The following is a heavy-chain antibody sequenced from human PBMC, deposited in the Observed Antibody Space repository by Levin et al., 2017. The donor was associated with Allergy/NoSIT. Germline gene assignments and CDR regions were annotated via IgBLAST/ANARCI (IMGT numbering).Heavy chain of an antibody. D-gene: IGHD6-13*01. V-gene: IGHV3-74*01. Sequence: ETLSLTCAASGFTFSSYWMHWVRQAPGKGLVWVSRINSDGSSTSYADSVKGRFTISRDNAKNTLYLQMNSLRAEDTAVYYCARPSFSSSWYVWIPDAFDIWGQGTMVTVSS. CDR1: GFTFSSYW. J-gene: IGHJ3*02. CDR3: ARPSFSSSWYVWIPDAFDI. CDR2: INSDGSST.